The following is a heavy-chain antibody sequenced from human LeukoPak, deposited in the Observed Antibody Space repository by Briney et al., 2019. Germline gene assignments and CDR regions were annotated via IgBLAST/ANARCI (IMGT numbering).Heavy chain of an antibody. CDR3: ARDKGSSWTGPFDY. V-gene: IGHV1-2*02. CDR2: INPNSGGT. Sequence: GASVKVSCKASGYTFTGYYMHWVRQAPGQGLEWMGWINPNSGGTNYAQKFQGRVTMTRDTSISTAYMELSRLRSDDTAVYYCARDKGSSWTGPFDYWGQGTLVTVSS. CDR1: GYTFTGYY. J-gene: IGHJ4*02. D-gene: IGHD6-13*01.